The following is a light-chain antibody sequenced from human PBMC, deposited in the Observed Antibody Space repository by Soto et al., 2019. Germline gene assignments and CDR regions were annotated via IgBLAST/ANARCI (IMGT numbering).Light chain of an antibody. CDR2: EDK. CDR1: SGSIASNY. V-gene: IGLV6-57*01. Sequence: NFMLTQPHSVSESPGKTVTISCTRSSGSIASNYVQWYQQRPGSSPTTVIYEDKQRPSGVPDRFSAPIDSSSNSASLTISGLKTEDEADYYCQSYDSSNQVFGGGTKVTVL. J-gene: IGLJ3*02. CDR3: QSYDSSNQV.